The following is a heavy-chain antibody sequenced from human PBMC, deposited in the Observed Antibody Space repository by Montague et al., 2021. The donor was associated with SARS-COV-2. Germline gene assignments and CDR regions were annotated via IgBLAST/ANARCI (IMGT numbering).Heavy chain of an antibody. CDR1: GGSISGSTYY. V-gene: IGHV4-39*01. Sequence: SETLSLTCTVSGGSISGSTYYWGWIRPAPGKGLVWIGSIFHTGNTYYNPSLGTRVIVSVETSKNQLSVQLYSGTAADTAVYYCAIGGNHYFFYWGQGTMVAVSA. D-gene: IGHD1-26*01. CDR2: IFHTGNT. J-gene: IGHJ4*02. CDR3: AIGGNHYFFY.